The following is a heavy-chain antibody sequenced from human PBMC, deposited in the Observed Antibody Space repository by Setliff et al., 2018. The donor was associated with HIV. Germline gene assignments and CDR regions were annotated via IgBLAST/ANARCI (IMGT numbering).Heavy chain of an antibody. V-gene: IGHV4-61*02. D-gene: IGHD1-26*01. Sequence: SETLSLTCTVSGGSISSGSYYWSWIRQPAGKGLEWIGLIYTSGRTNYNPSLKSRVTISGDTSKKQFSLKLSSVTAADTAIYYCARLRDMEWELIGLDYWGRGTLVTVSS. J-gene: IGHJ4*02. CDR3: ARLRDMEWELIGLDY. CDR2: IYTSGRT. CDR1: GGSISSGSYY.